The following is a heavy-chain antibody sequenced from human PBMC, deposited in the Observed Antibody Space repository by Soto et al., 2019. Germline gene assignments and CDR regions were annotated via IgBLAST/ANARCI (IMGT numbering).Heavy chain of an antibody. V-gene: IGHV1-2*04. CDR3: ARETDSSGWYTYYYYGMDV. CDR1: GYTFTGYY. Sequence: ASVKVSCKASGYTFTGYYMHWVRQAPGQGLEWMGWINPNSGGTNYAQKFQGWVTMTRDTSTSTAYMELSSLRSDDTAVYYCARETDSSGWYTYYYYGMDVWGQGTTVTVSS. D-gene: IGHD6-13*01. CDR2: INPNSGGT. J-gene: IGHJ6*02.